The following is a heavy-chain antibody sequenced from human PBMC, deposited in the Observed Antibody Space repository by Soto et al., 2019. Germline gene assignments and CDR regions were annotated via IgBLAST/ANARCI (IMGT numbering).Heavy chain of an antibody. CDR1: GFTVSSNY. CDR2: IYSGGST. Sequence: EVQLVESGGGLVQPGGSLRLSCAASGFTVSSNYMSWVRQAPGKGLEWVSLIYSGGSTYYADSVKGRFTISRDNSKNTLYLQMNSLRAEDTAVYYCASVRYNSGQSLDYWGQGTLVTVSS. CDR3: ASVRYNSGQSLDY. J-gene: IGHJ4*02. D-gene: IGHD1-1*01. V-gene: IGHV3-66*01.